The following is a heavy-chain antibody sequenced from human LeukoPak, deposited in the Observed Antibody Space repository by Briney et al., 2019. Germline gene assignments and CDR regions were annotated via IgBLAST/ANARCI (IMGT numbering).Heavy chain of an antibody. J-gene: IGHJ4*02. V-gene: IGHV1-18*01. Sequence: ASVKLSCTASGYTFTSYGISWVRQAPGQELEWMGWISAYNGNTNYAQKLQGRVTMTTDTSTSTAYMELRSLRSDDTALYYCARDLSSWYEGISDYWGQGTLVTVSS. CDR2: ISAYNGNT. D-gene: IGHD6-13*01. CDR3: ARDLSSWYEGISDY. CDR1: GYTFTSYG.